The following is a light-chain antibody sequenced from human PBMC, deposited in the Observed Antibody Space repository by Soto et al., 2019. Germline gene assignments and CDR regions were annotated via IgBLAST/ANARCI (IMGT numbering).Light chain of an antibody. CDR1: QSVSSSY. J-gene: IGKJ1*01. CDR2: GAS. CDR3: QQYGSSPWT. Sequence: EIVLTQSPGTLSLSPGERATLSCRASQSVSSSYLAWYQQKPGQAPRSLIYGASSRAIGIPDRFSGSGSGTDFTLTISRLEPEDFAVYYCQQYGSSPWTFGQGTKVKSN. V-gene: IGKV3-20*01.